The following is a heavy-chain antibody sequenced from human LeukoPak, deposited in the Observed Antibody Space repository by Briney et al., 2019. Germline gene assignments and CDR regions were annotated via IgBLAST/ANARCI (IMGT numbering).Heavy chain of an antibody. CDR3: AKDLVGATRFTFFFHS. V-gene: IGHV3-9*01. D-gene: IGHD1-26*01. CDR1: GFSFENYA. Sequence: GGSLRLSCTASGFSFENYAMHWVRQAPGKGLEWVSGITLICGSLGYADPVKGRFTISRDNGKNSLFLQINSLRPEDTALYYCAKDLVGATRFTFFFHSWGEGALVTVSS. J-gene: IGHJ4*02. CDR2: ITLICGSL.